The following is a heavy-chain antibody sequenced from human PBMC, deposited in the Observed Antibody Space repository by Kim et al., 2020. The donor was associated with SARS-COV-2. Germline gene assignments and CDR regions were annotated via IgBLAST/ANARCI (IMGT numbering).Heavy chain of an antibody. J-gene: IGHJ6*02. CDR3: ARDPSVTKDYYYGMDV. Sequence: GGSLRLSCAASGFTFSTYAMHWVRQAPGKGLEWVVVISYDGSNKYYADSVKGRFTISRDNSKNTLYLQMNSLRVEDTAVYYCARDPSVTKDYYYGMDVWGQGTTVTVSS. V-gene: IGHV3-30*04. D-gene: IGHD2-21*02. CDR1: GFTFSTYA. CDR2: ISYDGSNK.